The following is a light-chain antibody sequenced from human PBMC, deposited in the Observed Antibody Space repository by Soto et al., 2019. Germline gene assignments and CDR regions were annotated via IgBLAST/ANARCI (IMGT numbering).Light chain of an antibody. V-gene: IGKV3-20*01. CDR3: QQYGSSPVT. Sequence: EIVLTQSPGTLSLSPGERATLSCRAIQSVSSSYLAWYQQKPGQAPRLLIYGASSRATGIPDRFSGSGSGTDFTLTISRLEPEDFAVYYCQQYGSSPVTFGQGTKLEIK. J-gene: IGKJ2*01. CDR2: GAS. CDR1: QSVSSSY.